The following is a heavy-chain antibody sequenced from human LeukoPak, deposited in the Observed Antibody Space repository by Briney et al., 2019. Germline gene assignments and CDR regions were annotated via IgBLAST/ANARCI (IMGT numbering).Heavy chain of an antibody. CDR1: GFTFSSYA. CDR2: ISGSGGST. Sequence: PGGSLRLSCAASGFTFSSYAMSWVRQAPGKGLEWVSAISGSGGSTYYADSVKGRFTISRDNSKNTLYLQMNSLRAEDTAVYYCARKTFNLYYDFWSGAGYWGQGTLVTVSS. D-gene: IGHD3-3*01. CDR3: ARKTFNLYYDFWSGAGY. V-gene: IGHV3-23*01. J-gene: IGHJ4*02.